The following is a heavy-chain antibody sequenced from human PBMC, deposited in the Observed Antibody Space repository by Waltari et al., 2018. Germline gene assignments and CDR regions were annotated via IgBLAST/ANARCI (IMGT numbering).Heavy chain of an antibody. CDR1: GFTFDDYA. J-gene: IGHJ4*02. D-gene: IGHD6-13*01. Sequence: EVQLVESGGGLVQPGRSLRLSCAASGFTFDDYAMPWVRQAPGKGLEWVSGISWNSGSIGYADSVKGRFTISRDNAKNSLYLQMNSLRAEDTALYYCAKSIAAAGTPFDYWGQGTLVTVSS. V-gene: IGHV3-9*01. CDR2: ISWNSGSI. CDR3: AKSIAAAGTPFDY.